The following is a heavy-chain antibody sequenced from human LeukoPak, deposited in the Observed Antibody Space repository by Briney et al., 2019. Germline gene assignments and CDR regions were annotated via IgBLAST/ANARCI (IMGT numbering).Heavy chain of an antibody. CDR3: AKAFTIFGVVMEAFDI. CDR2: ISGSGGST. CDR1: GFTFSSYA. V-gene: IGHV3-23*01. Sequence: GWSLRLSCAASGFTFSSYAMSWVRQAPGKGLEWVSAISGSGGSTYYADSVKGRFTISRDNSKITLYLQMNSLRAEDMAVYYCAKAFTIFGVVMEAFDIWGQGTMVTVSS. J-gene: IGHJ3*02. D-gene: IGHD3-3*01.